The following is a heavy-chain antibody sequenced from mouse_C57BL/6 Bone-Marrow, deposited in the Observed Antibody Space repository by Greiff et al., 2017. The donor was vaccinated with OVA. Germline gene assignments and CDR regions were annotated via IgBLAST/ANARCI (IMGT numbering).Heavy chain of an antibody. V-gene: IGHV1-82*01. CDR1: GYAFSSSW. J-gene: IGHJ3*01. D-gene: IGHD2-4*01. CDR2: IYPGDGDT. CDR3: DSGYDYEEAWFAY. Sequence: QVQLKQSGPELVKPGASVKISCKASGYAFSSSWMNWVKQRPGKGLEWIGRIYPGDGDTNYNGKFKGKATLTADKSSSTAYMQLSSLTSEDSAVYVSDSGYDYEEAWFAYWGEGTLVTVSA.